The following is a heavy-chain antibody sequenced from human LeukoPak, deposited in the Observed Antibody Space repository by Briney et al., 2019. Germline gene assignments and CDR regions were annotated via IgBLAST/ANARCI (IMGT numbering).Heavy chain of an antibody. CDR2: INHSGST. J-gene: IGHJ5*02. D-gene: IGHD2-15*01. CDR1: GGSFSGYY. CDR3: ATTLGYCSGGSCWGGWFDP. V-gene: IGHV4-34*01. Sequence: SETLSLTCAVYGGSFSGYYWSWIRQPPGKGLEWIGEINHSGSTNYNPSLKSRVTISVGTSKNQFSLKLSSVTAADTAVYYCATTLGYCSGGSCWGGWFDPWGQGTLVTVSS.